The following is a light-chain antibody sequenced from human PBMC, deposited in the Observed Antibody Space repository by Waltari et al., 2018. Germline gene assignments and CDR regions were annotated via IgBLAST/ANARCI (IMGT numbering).Light chain of an antibody. CDR2: AAS. Sequence: DIQMTQSPSSLSASVGDRVTLTCRASQSISSSLNWYQQKPGKAPKLLIYAASSLQSGVPSRFSGSGSGTDFTLTISSLQPEDFATYYCQQSYSTPWTFGQGTTVEIK. CDR1: QSISSS. V-gene: IGKV1-39*01. CDR3: QQSYSTPWT. J-gene: IGKJ1*01.